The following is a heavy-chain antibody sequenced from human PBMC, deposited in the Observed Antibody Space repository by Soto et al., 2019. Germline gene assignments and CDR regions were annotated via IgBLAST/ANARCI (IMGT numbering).Heavy chain of an antibody. Sequence: SETLSLTCTVSGGSISSYYWSWIRQPPGKGLEWIGYIYYSGSTNYNPSLKSRVTISVDTSKNQFSLKLSSVTAADTVVYYCARSLYYYDSSGSGFYYFDYWGQGTLVTVS. CDR3: ARSLYYYDSSGSGFYYFDY. CDR2: IYYSGST. J-gene: IGHJ4*02. V-gene: IGHV4-59*01. CDR1: GGSISSYY. D-gene: IGHD3-22*01.